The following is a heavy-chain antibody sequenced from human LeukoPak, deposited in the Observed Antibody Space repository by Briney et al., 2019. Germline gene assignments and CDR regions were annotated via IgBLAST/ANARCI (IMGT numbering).Heavy chain of an antibody. CDR2: VNPSGGIT. Sequence: ASVKVSCKASGYPFITYHIHWVRLAPGQGLEWMGIVNPSGGITTYAQKFQGRVTLTSDTSTSTVYMELSSLRPEDTAVYYCARDLGKDSSSSGDYWGQGTLVTVSS. CDR3: ARDLGKDSSSSGDY. J-gene: IGHJ4*02. V-gene: IGHV1-46*01. D-gene: IGHD6-6*01. CDR1: GYPFITYH.